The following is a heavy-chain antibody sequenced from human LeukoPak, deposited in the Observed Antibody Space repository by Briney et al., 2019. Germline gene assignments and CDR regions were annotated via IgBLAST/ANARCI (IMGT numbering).Heavy chain of an antibody. J-gene: IGHJ4*02. CDR1: GFTFSSYE. V-gene: IGHV3-48*03. CDR2: ISSSGSTI. CDR3: AREGYDILTGHQYSFDS. Sequence: GGSLRLSCAASGFTFSSYEMNWVRQAPGKGLEWVSYISSSGSTIYYADSVKGRFTISRDNAKNSLYLQMNSLRAEDTAVYYCAREGYDILTGHQYSFDSWGQETLLTASS. D-gene: IGHD3-9*01.